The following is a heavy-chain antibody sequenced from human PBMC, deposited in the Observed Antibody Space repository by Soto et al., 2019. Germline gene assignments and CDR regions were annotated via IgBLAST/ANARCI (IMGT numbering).Heavy chain of an antibody. Sequence: QVQLVQSGAEVKKPGASVKVSCKASGYTFTSYDINWVREATGQGLEWMGWMNPNSGNTGYAQKFQGRVTMTRNTSISTAYMELSSLRSEDTAVYYCARWPDGYYYYGMDVWGPGTTVTVSS. CDR3: ARWPDGYYYYGMDV. V-gene: IGHV1-8*01. CDR1: GYTFTSYD. CDR2: MNPNSGNT. J-gene: IGHJ6*02.